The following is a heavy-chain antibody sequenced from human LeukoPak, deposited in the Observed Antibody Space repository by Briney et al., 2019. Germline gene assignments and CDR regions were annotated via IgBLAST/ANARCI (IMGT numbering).Heavy chain of an antibody. CDR2: IYPRDGST. CDR1: GYSFTSNY. J-gene: IGHJ4*02. V-gene: IGHV1-46*01. Sequence: ASVKVSCEASGYSFTSNYIHWVRQAPGQGLEWMGMIYPRDGSTSYAQKFQGRVTVTRDTSTSTVHMEPSGLRSEDTAVYYCARDQEAFDYWGQGTLVTVSS. CDR3: ARDQEAFDY.